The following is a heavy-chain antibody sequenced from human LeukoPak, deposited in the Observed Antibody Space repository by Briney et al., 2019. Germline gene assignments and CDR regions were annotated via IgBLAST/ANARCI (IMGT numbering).Heavy chain of an antibody. CDR2: IYWNDDK. D-gene: IGHD3-10*01. CDR1: GLSVSTTGVG. V-gene: IGHV2-5*01. J-gene: IGHJ4*02. CDR3: AHSPLYSYGPGSYFFRL. Sequence: SGPTLVKPTQTLTLTCTFSGLSVSTTGVGMGWIRQPPGKALEWLALIYWNDDKRYSPSLKNRLTITRDTSKNQVVLTMTNMDPVDTATYHCAHSPLYSYGPGSYFFRLWGQGTLVTVSS.